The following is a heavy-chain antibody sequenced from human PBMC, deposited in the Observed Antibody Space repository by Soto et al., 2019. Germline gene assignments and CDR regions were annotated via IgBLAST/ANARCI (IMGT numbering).Heavy chain of an antibody. V-gene: IGHV1-8*01. D-gene: IGHD6-19*01. Sequence: GASVKVSCKASGHTFTSYDINWVRQATGQGLEWMGWMNPNSGNTGYAQKFQGRVTMTRNTSISTAYMELSSLRSEDTAVYYCARARRLYSSTYYGMDVWGQGTTVTV. CDR1: GHTFTSYD. J-gene: IGHJ6*02. CDR2: MNPNSGNT. CDR3: ARARRLYSSTYYGMDV.